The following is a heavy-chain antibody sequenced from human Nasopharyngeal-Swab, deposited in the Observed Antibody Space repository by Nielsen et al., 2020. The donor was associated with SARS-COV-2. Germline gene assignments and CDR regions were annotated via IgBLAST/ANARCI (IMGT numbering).Heavy chain of an antibody. CDR2: IYSSGST. J-gene: IGHJ6*02. D-gene: IGHD1-1*01. CDR1: GGSINSDY. Sequence: SETLSLICNVSGGSINSDYWSWIRQPAGKGLEWIGRIYSSGSTNYNPSLKSRVTMSVDKSNNQVSLKLSSVTAADTAVYYCARDKRPTSMDLWGQGTTVTVSS. V-gene: IGHV4-4*07. CDR3: ARDKRPTSMDL.